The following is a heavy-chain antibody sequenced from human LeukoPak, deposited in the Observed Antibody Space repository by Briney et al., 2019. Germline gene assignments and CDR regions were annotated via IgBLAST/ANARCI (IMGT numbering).Heavy chain of an antibody. CDR1: GGSISSYY. D-gene: IGHD2/OR15-2a*01. CDR2: IYYSGST. CDR3: ARIVLPAANQFSFDY. Sequence: SETLSLTCTVSGGSISSYYWSWIRQPPGKGLGWIGYIYYSGSTNYNPSLKSRVIISVDTSKNQFSLNLSSVTAADTAIYYCARIVLPAANQFSFDYWGQGTLVTVSS. V-gene: IGHV4-59*08. J-gene: IGHJ4*03.